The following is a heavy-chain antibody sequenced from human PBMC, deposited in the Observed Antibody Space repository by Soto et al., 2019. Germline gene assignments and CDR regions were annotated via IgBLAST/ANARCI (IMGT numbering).Heavy chain of an antibody. CDR3: ATGPSQNVPGIQYFYY. V-gene: IGHV1-3*01. CDR2: INGGNGNT. CDR1: GNTVPNYA. J-gene: IGHJ4*02. Sequence: ASVKVSCKASGNTVPNYAIHWVRQAPGQRLEWMGWINGGNGNTYYSEHFQGRVTMTEDTSTDTAYMELSSLRSEDTAVYYCATGPSQNVPGIQYFYYWGQGTLVTVSS.